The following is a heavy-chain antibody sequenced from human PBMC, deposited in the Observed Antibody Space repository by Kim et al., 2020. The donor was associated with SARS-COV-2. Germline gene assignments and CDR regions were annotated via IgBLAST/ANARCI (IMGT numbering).Heavy chain of an antibody. CDR3: ATDLGGSYEFDY. Sequence: YAQKFQGRVTMTEDTSTDTAYMELSSLRSEDTAVYYCATDLGGSYEFDYWGQGTLVTVSS. V-gene: IGHV1-24*01. J-gene: IGHJ4*02. D-gene: IGHD1-26*01.